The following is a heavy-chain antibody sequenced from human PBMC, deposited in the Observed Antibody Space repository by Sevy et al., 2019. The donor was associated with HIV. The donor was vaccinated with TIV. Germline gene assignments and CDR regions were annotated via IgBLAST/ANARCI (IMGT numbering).Heavy chain of an antibody. D-gene: IGHD2-15*01. Sequence: GGSLRLSCAATGFTFSNYAMHWVRQAPGKGMEWVAIIWSDGAYQYHGDSVKGRFTISRDNSKNTLYLQMNSLRAEDTAVYYCAKTATGEYCSGGSCYGYYFDYWGQGTLVTVSS. CDR3: AKTATGEYCSGGSCYGYYFDY. J-gene: IGHJ4*02. CDR2: IWSDGAYQ. CDR1: GFTFSNYA. V-gene: IGHV3-33*06.